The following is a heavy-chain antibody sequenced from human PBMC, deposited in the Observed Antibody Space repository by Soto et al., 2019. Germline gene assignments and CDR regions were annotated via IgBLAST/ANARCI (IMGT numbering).Heavy chain of an antibody. D-gene: IGHD3-10*01. CDR2: IYYSGST. CDR3: ARGGTMVRGVVDY. Sequence: PSETLSLTCTVSGGSISSGDYYWSWIRQPPGKGLEWIGYIYYSGSTYYNPSLKSRVTISVDTSKNQFSLKLSSVTAADTAVYYCARGGTMVRGVVDYWGQGTLVTVSS. CDR1: GGSISSGDYY. V-gene: IGHV4-30-4*01. J-gene: IGHJ4*02.